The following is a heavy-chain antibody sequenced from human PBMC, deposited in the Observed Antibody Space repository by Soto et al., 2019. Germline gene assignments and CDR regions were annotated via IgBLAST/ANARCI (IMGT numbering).Heavy chain of an antibody. CDR2: ISSSGSTI. D-gene: IGHD4-17*01. J-gene: IGHJ3*02. CDR3: ARDRDYADFGAFDI. Sequence: AASGCTCGDYYMSCIRQNPGKGLEWVSYISSSGSTIYYADSVKGRFTISRDNARNSLYLQMNSLRAEDTAVYYCARDRDYADFGAFDIWGQGTMVTVSS. V-gene: IGHV3-11*01. CDR1: GCTCGDYY.